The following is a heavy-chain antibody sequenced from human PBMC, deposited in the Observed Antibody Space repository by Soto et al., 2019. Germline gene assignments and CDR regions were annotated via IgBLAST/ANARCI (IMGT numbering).Heavy chain of an antibody. CDR1: GFTFSNSW. CDR3: ARDWSGARNAAYYYYNMDV. J-gene: IGHJ6*03. CDR2: ISSDGGST. V-gene: IGHV3-74*01. D-gene: IGHD3-3*01. Sequence: EVQLVESGGGLVQPGGSLRLSCAASGFTFSNSWMHWVRQVPGKGLVWVSRISSDGGSTNYADSVKGRFTISRDNAKNTLYMEMNSLRAEDTAVYFCARDWSGARNAAYYYYNMDVWGKGTTVTVSS.